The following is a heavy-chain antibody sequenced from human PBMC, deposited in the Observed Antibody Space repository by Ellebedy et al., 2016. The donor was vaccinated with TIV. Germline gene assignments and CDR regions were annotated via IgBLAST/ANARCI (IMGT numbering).Heavy chain of an antibody. CDR2: IYYSGST. CDR3: ARASGYHYYYHIDV. CDR1: GGSISSSSYY. D-gene: IGHD3-22*01. V-gene: IGHV4-39*01. Sequence: SETLSLXCTVSGGSISSSSYYWGWIRQPPGKGLEWIGSIYYSGSTYYNPSLKSRVTISVDTSKNQFSLKLSSVTAADTAVYYCARASGYHYYYHIDVWGIGTTVTVSS. J-gene: IGHJ6*03.